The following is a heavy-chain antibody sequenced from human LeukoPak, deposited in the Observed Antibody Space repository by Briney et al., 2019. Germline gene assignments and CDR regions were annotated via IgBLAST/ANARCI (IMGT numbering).Heavy chain of an antibody. J-gene: IGHJ4*02. D-gene: IGHD3-10*01. CDR1: GGTFSSYA. CDR2: ISAYNGNT. CDR3: ARVSSAYGSGSYSYY. V-gene: IGHV1-18*01. Sequence: EASVKVSCKTSGGTFSSYAISWVRQAPGQGLEWMGWISAYNGNTNYAQKLQGRVTMTTDTSTSTAYMELRSLRSDDTAVYYCARVSSAYGSGSYSYYWGQGTLVTVSS.